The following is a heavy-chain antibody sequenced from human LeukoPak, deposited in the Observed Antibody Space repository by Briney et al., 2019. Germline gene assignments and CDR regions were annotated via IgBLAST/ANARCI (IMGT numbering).Heavy chain of an antibody. Sequence: GGSLRLSCAASGFTFRYYGMHWIRQAPGKGLEWVAFIRNDGSNEYYPDSVKGRFTISRDNSRNTLYLQMNSLRDEDTAVYYCAKGGSASHNWFDPWGQGTLVTVSP. D-gene: IGHD2-15*01. CDR2: IRNDGSNE. CDR3: AKGGSASHNWFDP. V-gene: IGHV3-30*02. CDR1: GFTFRYYG. J-gene: IGHJ5*02.